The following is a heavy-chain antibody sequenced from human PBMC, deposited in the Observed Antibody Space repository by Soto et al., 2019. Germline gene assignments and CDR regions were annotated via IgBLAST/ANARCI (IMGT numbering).Heavy chain of an antibody. D-gene: IGHD1-26*01. CDR3: AKDSVELSGYVDV. CDR2: ISWNSGSI. J-gene: IGHJ6*03. Sequence: GGSLRLSCAASGFTFDDYAMHWVRQAPGKGLEWVSGISWNSGSIGYADSVKGRFTISRDNAKNSLYLQMNSLRAEDTALYYCAKDSVELSGYVDVWGKGTTVTVSS. V-gene: IGHV3-9*01. CDR1: GFTFDDYA.